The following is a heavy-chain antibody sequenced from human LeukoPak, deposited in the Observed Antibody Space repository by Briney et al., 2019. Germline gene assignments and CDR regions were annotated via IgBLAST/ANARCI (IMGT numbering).Heavy chain of an antibody. D-gene: IGHD3-3*01. CDR1: GYTFTIYY. Sequence: ASVNVSCKASGYTFTIYYMHWVRQAPGQGLEWMGIINPSGGSTSYTQKFQGRVTMPRDTSTSTVYMELSSLRSEDTAVYYCAREGFPPKISDFWSGLGPYYYYGMDVWGQGTTVTVSS. CDR2: INPSGGST. V-gene: IGHV1-46*01. J-gene: IGHJ6*02. CDR3: AREGFPPKISDFWSGLGPYYYYGMDV.